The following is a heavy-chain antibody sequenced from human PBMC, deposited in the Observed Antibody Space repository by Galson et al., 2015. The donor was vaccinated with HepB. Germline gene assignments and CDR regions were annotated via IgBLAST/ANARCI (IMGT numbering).Heavy chain of an antibody. CDR1: GYTFTSYY. D-gene: IGHD2-2*01. Sequence: SVKVSCKASGYTFTSYYMHWVRQAPGQGLEWMGIINLSGGITSYAQKFQDRVTMTRDTSTSTVYMELSSLRSEDTAVYYCARDPSRTALRSSLEYWYFDLWGRGTLVTVSS. J-gene: IGHJ2*01. CDR2: INLSGGIT. V-gene: IGHV1-46*01. CDR3: ARDPSRTALRSSLEYWYFDL.